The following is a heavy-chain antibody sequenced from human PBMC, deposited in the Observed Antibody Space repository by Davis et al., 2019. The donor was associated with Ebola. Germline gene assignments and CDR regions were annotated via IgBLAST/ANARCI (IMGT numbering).Heavy chain of an antibody. Sequence: GESLKISCKASGYNFPSYWIGWVRQKSGEGLEWMGIIYPDDSDTRYSPSFQGQVTISVDKSIDTAYLQWSSLKASDAATYYCARTTGIGMSYWGQGTLVTVS. D-gene: IGHD1-1*01. CDR1: GYNFPSYW. CDR3: ARTTGIGMSY. V-gene: IGHV5-51*01. CDR2: IYPDDSDT. J-gene: IGHJ4*02.